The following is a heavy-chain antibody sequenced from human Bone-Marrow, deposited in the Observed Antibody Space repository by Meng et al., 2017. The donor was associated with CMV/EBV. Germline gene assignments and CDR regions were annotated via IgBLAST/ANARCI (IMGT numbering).Heavy chain of an antibody. J-gene: IGHJ4*02. D-gene: IGHD6-25*01. CDR2: IWYDGSNK. V-gene: IGHV3-33*01. CDR3: ARDRSARFFDY. CDR1: GFTFRNHG. Sequence: GESLKISCAASGFTFRNHGMHWVRQAPGKGLEWVAVIWYDGSNKYYADSVNGRFAISRDNSKMTLDLQMNNLRAEDTAIYYCARDRSARFFDYWGRGTLVTVYS.